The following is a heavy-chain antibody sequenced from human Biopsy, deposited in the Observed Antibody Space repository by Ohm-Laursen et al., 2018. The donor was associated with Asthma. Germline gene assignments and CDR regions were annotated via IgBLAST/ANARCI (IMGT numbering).Heavy chain of an antibody. D-gene: IGHD1-26*01. J-gene: IGHJ4*02. CDR1: GFSFSNYG. CDR2: ISFDGTNR. V-gene: IGHV3-30*18. Sequence: SLGLSCAASGFSFSNYGMHWVRQAPGKGLDWVAVISFDGTNRNYTDSVKGRFTISRDNSRNTLHPEMNSLRAEDTAVYFCAKEVFPGWELRRGPDSWGQGTLVTVSA. CDR3: AKEVFPGWELRRGPDS.